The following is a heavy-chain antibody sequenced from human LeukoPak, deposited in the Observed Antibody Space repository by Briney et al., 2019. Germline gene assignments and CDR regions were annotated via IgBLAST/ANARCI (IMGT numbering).Heavy chain of an antibody. CDR1: GFTFSSYA. V-gene: IGHV3-23*01. CDR3: ARDRNIGGYSPQAVVY. D-gene: IGHD5-18*01. J-gene: IGHJ4*02. CDR2: ISGSGGST. Sequence: GGSLRLSCAASGFTFSSYAMSWVRQAPGKGLEWVSAISGSGGSTYYADSVKGRFTISRDNSKNTLYLQMNGLRAEDTAVYYCARDRNIGGYSPQAVVYWGQGTLVTVSS.